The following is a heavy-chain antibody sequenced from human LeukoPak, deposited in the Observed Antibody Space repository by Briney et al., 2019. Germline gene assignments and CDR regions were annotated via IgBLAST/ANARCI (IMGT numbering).Heavy chain of an antibody. CDR3: ARGAVPLAANTLPY. CDR2: LYSDGNT. Sequence: GGSLRLSCAPSGFTVITNDMTWVRQAPGKGLEWVSVLYSDGNTKYADSVQGRFTISRDNSKNTLYLEMNSLSPDDTAVYYCARGAVPLAANTLPYWGQGTLVTVSS. CDR1: GFTVITND. J-gene: IGHJ4*02. V-gene: IGHV3-53*01. D-gene: IGHD1-1*01.